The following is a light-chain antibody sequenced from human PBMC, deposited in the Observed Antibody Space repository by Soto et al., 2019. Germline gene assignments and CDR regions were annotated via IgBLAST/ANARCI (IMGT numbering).Light chain of an antibody. CDR1: SSDVGGYTY. V-gene: IGLV2-14*01. Sequence: QSVLTQPASVSGSPGQSITISCTGTSSDVGGYTYVSWFQQHPGKAPELMIYEVSNRPSGVSNRFSGSKSGNTASLTISGLQAEDEADYYCTSYTSTSALFVFGTGTKVTVL. CDR2: EVS. CDR3: TSYTSTSALFV. J-gene: IGLJ1*01.